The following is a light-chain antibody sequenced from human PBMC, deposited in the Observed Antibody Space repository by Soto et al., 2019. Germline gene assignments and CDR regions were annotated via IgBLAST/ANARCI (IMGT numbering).Light chain of an antibody. V-gene: IGKV1-5*03. CDR2: KAS. CDR3: RQYNSLYT. J-gene: IGKJ2*01. CDR1: QSISSW. Sequence: DIQMTQSPSTLSASVGDRVTITCRASQSISSWLAWYQQKPGKAPKLLIYKASSLESGVPSRFSGSGSGTEFTLTIRSLQPDDFASYYFRQYNSLYTFGHGTKREIK.